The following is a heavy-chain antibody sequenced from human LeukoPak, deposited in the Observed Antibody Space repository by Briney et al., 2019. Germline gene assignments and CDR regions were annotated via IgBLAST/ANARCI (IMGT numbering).Heavy chain of an antibody. D-gene: IGHD3-10*01. Sequence: ASVKVSCKASGYIFIDYYLHWVRQAPGQGLEWMGWINPKTDGTNYAQKFQDRVTMTRDTSTSTAYMELSRLRSDDTAVYYCARGGRFEAFDMWGQGTMVTVSS. J-gene: IGHJ3*02. CDR1: GYIFIDYY. CDR3: ARGGRFEAFDM. V-gene: IGHV1-2*02. CDR2: INPKTDGT.